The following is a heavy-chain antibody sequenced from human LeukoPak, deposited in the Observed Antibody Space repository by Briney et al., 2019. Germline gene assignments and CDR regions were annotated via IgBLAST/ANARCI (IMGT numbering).Heavy chain of an antibody. V-gene: IGHV1-69*04. D-gene: IGHD3-22*01. CDR3: ARETTYYYDSSGYSGYYFDY. CDR1: GGTFSSYA. CDR2: IIPILGIA. Sequence: SVKVSCKASGGTFSSYAISWVRQAPGQGLEWMGRIIPILGIANYAQKFQGRVTITADKSTSTAYMELSSLRSEDTAVYYCARETTYYYDSSGYSGYYFDYWGQGTLVTVSP. J-gene: IGHJ4*02.